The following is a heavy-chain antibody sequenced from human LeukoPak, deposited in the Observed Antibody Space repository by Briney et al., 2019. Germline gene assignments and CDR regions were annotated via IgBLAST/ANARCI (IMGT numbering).Heavy chain of an antibody. CDR3: AREGSSSEPY. J-gene: IGHJ4*02. Sequence: ASVKVSCKASGGTFSSYAISWVRQAPGQGLEWMGRIIPIFGIANYAQKFQGRVTITADKSTSTAYMELSSLRSEDTAVYYRAREGSSSEPYWGQGTLVTVSS. V-gene: IGHV1-69*04. CDR2: IIPIFGIA. CDR1: GGTFSSYA. D-gene: IGHD6-6*01.